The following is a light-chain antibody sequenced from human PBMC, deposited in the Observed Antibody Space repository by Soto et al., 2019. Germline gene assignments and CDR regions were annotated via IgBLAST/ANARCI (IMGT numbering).Light chain of an antibody. CDR2: STS. Sequence: QSVLTQPPSASGTPGQRVTSSCSGSSSNIGSNSVNWYQQLPGTAPKLLVYSTSQRPSGVPDRFSGSKSGTSASLAISALQSEDEADYFCAAWDDSLNGLYVFGTGTKVTVL. J-gene: IGLJ1*01. CDR3: AAWDDSLNGLYV. V-gene: IGLV1-44*01. CDR1: SSNIGSNS.